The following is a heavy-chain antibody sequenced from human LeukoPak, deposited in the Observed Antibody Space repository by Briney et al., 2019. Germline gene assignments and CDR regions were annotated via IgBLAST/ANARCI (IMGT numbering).Heavy chain of an antibody. CDR1: GGSFSGYY. Sequence: SETLSLTCAVYGGSFSGYYWSWIRQPPGKGLEWIGEINHSGSTNYNPSLKSRVTISVDTSKNQFSLKLTSVTAADTAVYYCARGLSRLPSGGYWGQGTLVTVSS. V-gene: IGHV4-34*01. CDR3: ARGLSRLPSGGY. CDR2: INHSGST. D-gene: IGHD4-11*01. J-gene: IGHJ4*02.